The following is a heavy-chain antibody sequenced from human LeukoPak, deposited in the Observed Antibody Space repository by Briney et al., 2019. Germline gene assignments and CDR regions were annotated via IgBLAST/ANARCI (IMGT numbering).Heavy chain of an antibody. Sequence: PGGSLRLSCAASGFIVSNNDMSWVRQAPGKGLEWASLIYSGGRTDYADYVKGRFTISRDNSKNTMYLQMNSLRGEDTAVYYCARGCFYDRSPYCPFDYWGQGTLVTVSS. CDR2: IYSGGRT. V-gene: IGHV3-53*01. CDR3: ARGCFYDRSPYCPFDY. D-gene: IGHD3-22*01. J-gene: IGHJ4*02. CDR1: GFIVSNND.